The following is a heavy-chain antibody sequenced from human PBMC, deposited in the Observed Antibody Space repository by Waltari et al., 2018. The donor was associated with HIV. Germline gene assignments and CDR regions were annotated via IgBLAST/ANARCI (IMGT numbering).Heavy chain of an antibody. CDR1: GYTFINYA. Sequence: QVQLVSSGSELKKPGASLRVSCMASGYTFINYAMNWLRQAPGQGLEWMGWINTNTGNPTYAQGFTGRFVFSLDTSVSTAYLQISSLKTEDTAVYYCARAREWELLYPIDYWGQGTLVTVS. V-gene: IGHV7-4-1*02. CDR2: INTNTGNP. D-gene: IGHD1-26*01. CDR3: ARAREWELLYPIDY. J-gene: IGHJ4*02.